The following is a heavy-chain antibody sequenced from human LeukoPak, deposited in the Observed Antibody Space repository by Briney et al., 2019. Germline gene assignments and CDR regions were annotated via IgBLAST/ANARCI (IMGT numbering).Heavy chain of an antibody. J-gene: IGHJ4*02. CDR2: ISGGGKTT. V-gene: IGHV3-23*01. CDR1: GFTFNNYA. D-gene: IGHD2-15*01. Sequence: RGSLRLSCAESGFTFNNYAMNWVRQAPGEGLEWVSSISGGGKTTYYADSAKGRFTISRDNSQNTLYLQMNSLRAEDTAVYYCARDYADNVGYFFFDYWGQGTLVTVSS. CDR3: ARDYADNVGYFFFDY.